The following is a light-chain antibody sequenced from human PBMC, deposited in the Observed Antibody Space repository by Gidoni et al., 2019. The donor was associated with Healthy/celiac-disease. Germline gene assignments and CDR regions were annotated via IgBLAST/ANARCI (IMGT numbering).Light chain of an antibody. CDR2: RDS. V-gene: IGLV3-9*01. Sequence: SYELTQPLSVSVALGQTARITSGGNNIGSKNVHWYQQKPGQAPVLVIYRDSNRPSGIPERFSGSNSGNTVTLTISRAQAGDEADYYCQVWDSSTVVFGGGTKLTVL. CDR1: NIGSKN. J-gene: IGLJ2*01. CDR3: QVWDSSTVV.